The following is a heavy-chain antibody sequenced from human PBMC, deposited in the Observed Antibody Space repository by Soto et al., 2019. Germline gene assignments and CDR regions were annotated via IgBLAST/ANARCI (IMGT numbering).Heavy chain of an antibody. V-gene: IGHV1-69*01. CDR2: IIPIFGTA. D-gene: IGHD1-26*01. CDR1: GGTXXXYA. J-gene: IGHJ4*02. CDR3: AGGGGELLKGYYFDY. Sequence: QVQLVQSGAEVKKPGSSVKVSCKASGGTXXXYAISWVRQXXXXXXXXMGGIIPIFGTANYAQKFQGRVTITADESTSTAYMELSSLRSEDTAVYYCAGGGGELLKGYYFDYWGQGTLVTVSS.